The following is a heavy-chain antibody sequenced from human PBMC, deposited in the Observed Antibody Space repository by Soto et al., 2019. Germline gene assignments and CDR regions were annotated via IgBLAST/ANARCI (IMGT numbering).Heavy chain of an antibody. CDR1: GFTFKNYD. CDR3: AKDRQFRSYYESAGHYNN. CDR2: ISGSGAIT. D-gene: IGHD3-9*01. V-gene: IGHV3-23*01. Sequence: EVQLLESGGGLVQPGGSLRLSCVASGFTFKNYDMRWVRQAPGKGLEWVSGISGSGAITYYAHSVRGRFTISRDNSKNTLYLQLNSLGAEDTAIYYCAKDRQFRSYYESAGHYNNWGQGTLVTVSS. J-gene: IGHJ4*02.